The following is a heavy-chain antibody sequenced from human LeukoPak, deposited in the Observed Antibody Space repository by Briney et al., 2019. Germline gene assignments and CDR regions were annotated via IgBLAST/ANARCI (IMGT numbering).Heavy chain of an antibody. CDR1: GFTFSSYA. J-gene: IGHJ4*02. Sequence: GGSLRLSCAASGFTFSSYAMNWVRQAPGRGLEWVSAISGSGGSTYYADSVKGRFTISRDNSKNTLYLQMNSLRVEDTAVYYCAKEGGYCSSTSCYDYWGQGTLVTVSS. CDR3: AKEGGYCSSTSCYDY. CDR2: ISGSGGST. D-gene: IGHD2-2*01. V-gene: IGHV3-23*01.